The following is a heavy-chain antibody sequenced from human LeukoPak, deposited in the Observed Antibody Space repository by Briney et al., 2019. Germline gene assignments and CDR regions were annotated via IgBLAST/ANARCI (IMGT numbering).Heavy chain of an antibody. CDR1: GFTFSSYS. CDR3: ARDSITIFGVVNY. CDR2: ISSSSSTI. Sequence: GGSLRLSRAASGFTFSSYSMNWVRQAPGKGLEGVSYISSSSSTIYYADSVKGRFTISRDNAKNSLYLQMNSLRAEDTAVYYCARDSITIFGVVNYWGQGTLVTVSS. D-gene: IGHD3-3*01. V-gene: IGHV3-48*01. J-gene: IGHJ4*02.